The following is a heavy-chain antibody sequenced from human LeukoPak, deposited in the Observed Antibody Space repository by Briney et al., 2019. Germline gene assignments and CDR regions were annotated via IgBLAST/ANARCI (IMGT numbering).Heavy chain of an antibody. V-gene: IGHV1-69*13. J-gene: IGHJ6*02. CDR3: ARGDDILTGYSYGGCGMDV. D-gene: IGHD3-9*01. CDR1: GGTFSSYA. Sequence: SVKVSCKASGGTFSSYAISWVRQAPGQGLEWMGGIIPIFGTANYAQKFQGRVTITAAESTSTAYMELSSLRSEDTAVYYCARGDDILTGYSYGGCGMDVWGQGTTVTVSS. CDR2: IIPIFGTA.